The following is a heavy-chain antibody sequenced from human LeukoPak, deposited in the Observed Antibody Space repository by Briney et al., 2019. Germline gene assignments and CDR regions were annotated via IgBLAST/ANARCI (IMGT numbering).Heavy chain of an antibody. V-gene: IGHV4-59*01. J-gene: IGHJ4*02. CDR2: IYYSGST. CDR1: GGSISSYY. CDR3: ARNDFWSGYPFDY. D-gene: IGHD3-3*01. Sequence: TSETLSLTCTVSGGSISSYYWSWIRQPPGKGLEGIGYIYYSGSTNYNPSLKSRVTISVDTSKTQFSLKLSSVTAADTAVYYCARNDFWSGYPFDYWGQGTLVTVSS.